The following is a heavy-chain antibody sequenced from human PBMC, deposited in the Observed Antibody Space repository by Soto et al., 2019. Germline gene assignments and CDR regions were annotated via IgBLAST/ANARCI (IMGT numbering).Heavy chain of an antibody. CDR3: ARRLLGDYVGR. V-gene: IGHV4-39*02. CDR1: GGSISSNPFY. CDR2: MYHSGNM. J-gene: IGHJ4*01. Sequence: QLQLLESGPGLVKPSETLSLVCTVSGGSISSNPFYWGWIRQAPGKGLEWLGNMYHSGNMYYNPSRKSRVTMSVDTSKRHLSLKLSSVTAADTAVYCARRLLGDYVGRWGQGTQVIVSS. D-gene: IGHD4-17*01.